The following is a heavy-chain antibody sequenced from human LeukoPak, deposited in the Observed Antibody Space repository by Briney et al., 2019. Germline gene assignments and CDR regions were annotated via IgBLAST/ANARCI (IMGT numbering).Heavy chain of an antibody. CDR3: PGHSGSSGWFIDY. V-gene: IGHV5-51*01. Sequence: GESLKISCKGSGYSFTSYWIGWVRQMPGKGLEWVGIIYPGDSDTRYSPSFQGQVTISADKSISTAYLQWSSLKASDTAMYYCPGHSGSSGWFIDYWGQGTLVTVSS. CDR1: GYSFTSYW. D-gene: IGHD6-19*01. J-gene: IGHJ4*02. CDR2: IYPGDSDT.